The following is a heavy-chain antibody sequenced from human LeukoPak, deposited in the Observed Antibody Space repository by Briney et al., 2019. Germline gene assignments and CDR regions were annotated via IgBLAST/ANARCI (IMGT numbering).Heavy chain of an antibody. J-gene: IGHJ4*02. Sequence: PSETLSLTCTVSGDSFSSANYYWTWVRQPPGKGLEWIGYVYYGGSTYYHPSLQSRLAISVDTSKNQFSLNLTSVTAADTAIYYCVRGLTGYSYFFDYWGQGALVTVSS. CDR3: VRGLTGYSYFFDY. V-gene: IGHV4-30-4*08. CDR1: GDSFSSANYY. CDR2: VYYGGST. D-gene: IGHD1-20*01.